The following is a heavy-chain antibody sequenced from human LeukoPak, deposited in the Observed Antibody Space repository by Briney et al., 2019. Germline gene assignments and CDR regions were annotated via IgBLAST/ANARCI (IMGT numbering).Heavy chain of an antibody. CDR2: INRSGST. CDR3: AVSAAALFDP. J-gene: IGHJ5*02. D-gene: IGHD6-6*01. Sequence: SETLSLTCTVSGGSISSYYWSWIRQPPGKGLEWIGEINRSGSTNYNSSLSLKSRVTISVDTSKNQFSLKLSSVTAADTAVNYCAVSAAALFDPWGQGTLVTVSS. CDR1: GGSISSYY. V-gene: IGHV4-34*01.